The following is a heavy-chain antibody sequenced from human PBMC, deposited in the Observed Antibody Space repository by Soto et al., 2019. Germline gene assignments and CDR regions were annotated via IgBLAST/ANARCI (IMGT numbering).Heavy chain of an antibody. J-gene: IGHJ4*02. CDR3: ATQGRSFRNLPFDC. CDR2: IIPIFGTA. D-gene: IGHD6-6*01. CDR1: GGTFSSYA. Sequence: QVQLVQSGAEVKKPGSSVKVSCKASGGTFSSYAISWVRQAPGQGLEWMGGIIPIFGTANYAQKFQGRVTITADESTSTAYMALSRLRSEDTAVYYCATQGRSFRNLPFDCWGQGTLVTVSS. V-gene: IGHV1-69*12.